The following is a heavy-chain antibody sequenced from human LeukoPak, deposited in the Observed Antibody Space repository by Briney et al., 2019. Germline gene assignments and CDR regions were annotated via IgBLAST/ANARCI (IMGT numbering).Heavy chain of an antibody. CDR1: GDSVSSNSAA. CDR3: AREARQQLVYYYFDS. V-gene: IGHV6-1*01. Sequence: SQTLSLTSAISGDSVSSNSAAWNWIRQSPSRGLEWLGRTYYRYKWYNDYAVSVRSRITINPDTSKNHFSLQLNSVTPEDTAVYYCAREARQQLVYYYFDSWGQGTLVTVSS. D-gene: IGHD6-13*01. J-gene: IGHJ4*02. CDR2: TYYRYKWYN.